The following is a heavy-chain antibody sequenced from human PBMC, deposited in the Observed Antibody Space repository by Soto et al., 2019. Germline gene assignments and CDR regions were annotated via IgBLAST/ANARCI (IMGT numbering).Heavy chain of an antibody. V-gene: IGHV1-2*06. D-gene: IGHD3-22*01. J-gene: IGHJ4*02. CDR3: ARGPTYYYESSGYYSGAYCFDY. Sequence: VKVPCKASGCTFTSYYMYWVRQGPGPGMEGVGRIRPNSGGTNYAQRFQASVTMTRDTSISTAYIELRSLISDDTAVYYGARGPTYYYESSGYYSGAYCFDYWGQGTLVTVSS. CDR1: GCTFTSYY. CDR2: IRPNSGGT.